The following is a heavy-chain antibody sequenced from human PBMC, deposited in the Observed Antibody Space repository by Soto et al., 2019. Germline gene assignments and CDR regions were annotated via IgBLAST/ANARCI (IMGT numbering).Heavy chain of an antibody. Sequence: QVQLQESGPGLVKPSETLSLTCTVSGGSISSYYWSWIRQPPGKGLEWIGYIYYSGSTNYNPSLKSRVTISVDTSKNQFSLKLSSVTAADTAVYYCARVSGGYDFNWFDPWGQGTLVTVSS. CDR2: IYYSGST. J-gene: IGHJ5*02. D-gene: IGHD5-12*01. CDR3: ARVSGGYDFNWFDP. CDR1: GGSISSYY. V-gene: IGHV4-59*01.